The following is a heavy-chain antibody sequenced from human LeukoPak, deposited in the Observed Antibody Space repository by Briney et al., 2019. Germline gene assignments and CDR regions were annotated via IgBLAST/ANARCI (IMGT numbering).Heavy chain of an antibody. CDR2: INPNSGGT. V-gene: IGHV1-2*02. CDR3: ARERGSYSPVDY. CDR1: GYTFTGQY. D-gene: IGHD1-26*01. Sequence: GASVKVSCKASGYTFTGQYMHWVRQAPGQGLEWMGWINPNSGGTNYAQKFQGRVTMTRDTSISKAYMELSRLRSDDTAVYYCARERGSYSPVDYWGQGTLVTVST. J-gene: IGHJ4*02.